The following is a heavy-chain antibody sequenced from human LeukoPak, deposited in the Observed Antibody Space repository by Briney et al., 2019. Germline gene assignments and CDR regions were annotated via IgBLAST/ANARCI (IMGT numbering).Heavy chain of an antibody. CDR1: GGSISSYC. J-gene: IGHJ3*02. D-gene: IGHD3-22*01. CDR2: IYNSGST. V-gene: IGHV4-59*01. Sequence: SETLSLTCTVSGGSISSYCWSWIRQPPGKGLEWIGYIYNSGSTNYNPSLKSRVTISVDTSKNQFSLKLSSVTAADTAVYYCACLTTADAFDIWGQGTMVTVSS. CDR3: ACLTTADAFDI.